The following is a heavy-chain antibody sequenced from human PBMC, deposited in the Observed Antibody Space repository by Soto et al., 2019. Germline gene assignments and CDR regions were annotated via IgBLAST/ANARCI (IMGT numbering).Heavy chain of an antibody. Sequence: PGESLKISCKGSGYSFTSYWISWVRQMPGKGLEWMGIMYPGDSDTRYSPSFQGQVTISADKSISTAYLQWSSLKASDTAMYYCARRFCLSRGCSEGMDVWGQGTTVTVSS. CDR2: MYPGDSDT. CDR1: GYSFTSYW. D-gene: IGHD6-19*01. V-gene: IGHV5-51*01. J-gene: IGHJ6*02. CDR3: ARRFCLSRGCSEGMDV.